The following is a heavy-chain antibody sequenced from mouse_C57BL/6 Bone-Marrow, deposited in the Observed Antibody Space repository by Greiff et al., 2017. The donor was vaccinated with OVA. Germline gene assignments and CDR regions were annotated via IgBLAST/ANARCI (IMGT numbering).Heavy chain of an antibody. V-gene: IGHV7-3*01. J-gene: IGHJ4*01. CDR1: GFTFTDYY. CDR2: IRNKANGYTT. Sequence: EVHLVESGGGLVQPGGSLSLSCAASGFTFTDYYMSWVRQPPGKALEWLGFIRNKANGYTTEYSASVKGRFTISRDNSQSILYLQMNALRAEDSATYYCARYRGLLPMDYWGQGTSVTVSS. CDR3: ARYRGLLPMDY. D-gene: IGHD2-10*01.